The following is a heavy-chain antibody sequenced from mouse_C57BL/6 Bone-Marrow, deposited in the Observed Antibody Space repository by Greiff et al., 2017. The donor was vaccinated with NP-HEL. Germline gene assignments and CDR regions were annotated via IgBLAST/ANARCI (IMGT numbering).Heavy chain of an antibody. CDR2: ISDGGSYT. J-gene: IGHJ4*01. CDR3: ARETYYAMDY. V-gene: IGHV5-4*01. Sequence: EVQRVESGGGLVKPGGSLKLSCAASGFTFSSYAMSWVRQTPEKRLEWVATISDGGSYTYYPDNVKGRFTLSRDSAKNNLYLQMSHLKSEDTAMYYCARETYYAMDYWGQGTSVTVSS. CDR1: GFTFSSYA.